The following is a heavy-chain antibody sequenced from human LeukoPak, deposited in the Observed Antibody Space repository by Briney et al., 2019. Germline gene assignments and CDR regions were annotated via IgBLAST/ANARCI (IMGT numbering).Heavy chain of an antibody. Sequence: GASVKVSCKASGYTFTGYYMHWVRQAPGQGLEWMGWINPNSGGTNYAQKFQGRVTMTRDTSISTAYMELSRLRSDDTAVYYCARDREELWLKGYAFDIWGQGTMVTVSS. CDR3: ARDREELWLKGYAFDI. CDR2: INPNSGGT. V-gene: IGHV1-2*02. D-gene: IGHD5-18*01. CDR1: GYTFTGYY. J-gene: IGHJ3*02.